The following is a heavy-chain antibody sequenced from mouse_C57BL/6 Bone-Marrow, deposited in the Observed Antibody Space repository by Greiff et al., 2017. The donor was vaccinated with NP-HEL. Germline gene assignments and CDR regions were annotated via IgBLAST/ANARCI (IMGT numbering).Heavy chain of an antibody. CDR1: GYSITSGYY. CDR3: ARLLWLRWYFDV. D-gene: IGHD2-9*01. V-gene: IGHV3-6*01. J-gene: IGHJ1*03. Sequence: EVQVVESGPGLVKPSQSLSLTCSVTGYSITSGYYWNWIRQFPGNKLEWMGYISYDGSNNYNPSLKNRISITRDTSKNQFFLKLNSVTTEDTATYYCARLLWLRWYFDVWGTGTTVTVSS. CDR2: ISYDGSN.